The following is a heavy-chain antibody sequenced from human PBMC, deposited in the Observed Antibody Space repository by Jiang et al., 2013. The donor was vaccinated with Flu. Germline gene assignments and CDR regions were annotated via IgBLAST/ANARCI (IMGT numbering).Heavy chain of an antibody. CDR3: ARGKSYAGRGYSGYDMGGWDY. D-gene: IGHD5-12*01. Sequence: GLVKPSETLSLTCTVSGGSISSYYWSWIRQPPGKGLEWIGYIYYSGSTNYNPSLKSRVTISVDTSKNQFSLKLSSVTAADTAVYYCARGKSYAGRGYSGYDMGGWDYWGQGTLVTVSS. CDR1: GGSISSYY. V-gene: IGHV4-59*01. J-gene: IGHJ4*02. CDR2: IYYSGST.